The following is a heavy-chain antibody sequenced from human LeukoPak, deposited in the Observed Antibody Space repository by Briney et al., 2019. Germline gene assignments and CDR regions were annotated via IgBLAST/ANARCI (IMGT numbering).Heavy chain of an antibody. CDR2: IRYDGSNK. D-gene: IGHD2-21*02. V-gene: IGHV3-30*02. CDR1: GFTFSSYG. J-gene: IGHJ4*02. Sequence: GGSLRLSCAASGFTFSSYGMHWVRQAPGKGLEWVAFIRYDGSNKYYADSVKGRFTISRDNAKNSLYLQMNSLRAEDTAVYYCAREVTPYYWGQGTLVTVSS. CDR3: AREVTPYY.